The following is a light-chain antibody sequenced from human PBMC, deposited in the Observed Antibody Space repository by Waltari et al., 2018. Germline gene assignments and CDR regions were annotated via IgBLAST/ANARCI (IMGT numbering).Light chain of an antibody. V-gene: IGKV3-20*01. J-gene: IGKJ1*01. CDR1: QSVGRT. CDR2: GTS. Sequence: DIVLTQSPGPLYLSPGERTTLFCRASQSVGRTLAWYQQKPGQAPRPLIYGTSSRATDIPDRFSGSGSGTDFSLTINRLEPEDFAVYYCQHYVRLPATFGQGTKVEIK. CDR3: QHYVRLPAT.